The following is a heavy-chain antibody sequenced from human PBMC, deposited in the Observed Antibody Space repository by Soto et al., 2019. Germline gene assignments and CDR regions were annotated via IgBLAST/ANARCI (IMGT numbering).Heavy chain of an antibody. CDR3: ARESYYDILTGYPTPYYFDY. Sequence: SETLSLTCTVSGGSISSYYWSWIRQPPGKGLEWIGYIYYSGSTNYNPSLKSQVTISVDTSKNQFSLKLSSVTAADTAVYYCARESYYDILTGYPTPYYFDYWGQGTLVTVSS. CDR1: GGSISSYY. D-gene: IGHD3-9*01. V-gene: IGHV4-59*01. CDR2: IYYSGST. J-gene: IGHJ4*02.